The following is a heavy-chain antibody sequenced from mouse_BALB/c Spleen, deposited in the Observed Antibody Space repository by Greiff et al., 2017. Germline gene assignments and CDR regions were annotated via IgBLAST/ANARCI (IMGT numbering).Heavy chain of an antibody. Sequence: DVQLVESGGGLVQPGGSLRLSCATSGFTFTDYYMSWVRQPPGKALEWLGFIRNKANGYTTEYSASVKGRFTISRDNSQSILYLQMNTLRAEDSATYYCARDLAYYAMDYWGQGTSVTVSS. CDR1: GFTFTDYY. J-gene: IGHJ4*01. CDR2: IRNKANGYTT. CDR3: ARDLAYYAMDY. V-gene: IGHV7-3*02.